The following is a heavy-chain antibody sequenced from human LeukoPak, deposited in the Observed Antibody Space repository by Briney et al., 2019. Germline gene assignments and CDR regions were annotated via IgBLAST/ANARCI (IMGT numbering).Heavy chain of an antibody. CDR2: IIRKTDGGTT. CDR1: GFTFSNAW. J-gene: IGHJ4*02. D-gene: IGHD6-19*01. V-gene: IGHV3-15*01. Sequence: GGSLRLSCAASGFTFSNAWMSWVRQAPGKGLEWIGRIIRKTDGGTTDYAAPVKDRFTISRDDSKNTLFLQINSLKTEDTAVYYCTTYVAVAGTRHFDSWGQGALVTVSS. CDR3: TTYVAVAGTRHFDS.